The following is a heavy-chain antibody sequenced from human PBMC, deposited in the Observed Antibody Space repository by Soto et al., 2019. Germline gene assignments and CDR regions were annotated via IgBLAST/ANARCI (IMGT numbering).Heavy chain of an antibody. J-gene: IGHJ6*02. V-gene: IGHV4-31*03. CDR2: IYYSGST. CDR3: ARDFGGSGSYSGDGMDV. CDR1: GGSISSGGYY. D-gene: IGHD3-10*01. Sequence: KPSETLSLTCTVSGGSISSGGYYWSWIRQHPGKGLEWIGYIYYSGSTYYNPSLKSRVTISVDTSKNQFSLKLSSVTAADTAVYYCARDFGGSGSYSGDGMDVWGQGTTVTVSS.